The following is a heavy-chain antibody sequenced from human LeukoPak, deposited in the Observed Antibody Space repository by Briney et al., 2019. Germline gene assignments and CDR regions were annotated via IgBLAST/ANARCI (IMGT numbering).Heavy chain of an antibody. D-gene: IGHD6-13*01. V-gene: IGHV3-48*03. Sequence: QPGGSLRLSCAASGFTLSSYEMNWVRQAPGKGLEWVSYISSSGGPIFYADSVKGRFTISRDNAKNSLFLQMSSLRAEDTAVYYCAKGGGTGYSSSWYSNWGQGTLVTVSS. CDR1: GFTLSSYE. J-gene: IGHJ4*02. CDR2: ISSSGGPI. CDR3: AKGGGTGYSSSWYSN.